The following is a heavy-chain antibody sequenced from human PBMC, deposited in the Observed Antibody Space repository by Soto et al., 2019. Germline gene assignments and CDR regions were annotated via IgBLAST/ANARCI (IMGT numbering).Heavy chain of an antibody. CDR2: IDYSGST. Sequence: QVQLQESGPGLVKPSETLSLTCTVSGGSISNSYWSWIRQPPGKGLEWIGFIDYSGSTNYNPSLKNRVTISVDTSKKQFSLKLSSVTAADTAVYYCATYSGTFQTFDYWGQGTLVTVSS. D-gene: IGHD1-26*01. CDR3: ATYSGTFQTFDY. V-gene: IGHV4-59*01. CDR1: GGSISNSY. J-gene: IGHJ4*02.